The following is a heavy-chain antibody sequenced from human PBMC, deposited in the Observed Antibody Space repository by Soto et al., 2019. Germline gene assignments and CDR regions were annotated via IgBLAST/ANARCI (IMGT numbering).Heavy chain of an antibody. J-gene: IGHJ3*02. CDR3: ARGGGVGVAGSAAFDM. D-gene: IGHD3-3*01. V-gene: IGHV1-2*02. Sequence: QLHLVQSGAVVKKPGASVTVSCSASGYPVTAYYMHWVRQAPGRGLEWMGGINPATGAAKYTQPFQGRVPMTRDPSTSTCFMEPSGLTSGGTAVFYFARGGGVGVAGSAAFDMWGQGTLVTVSS. CDR2: INPATGAA. CDR1: GYPVTAYY.